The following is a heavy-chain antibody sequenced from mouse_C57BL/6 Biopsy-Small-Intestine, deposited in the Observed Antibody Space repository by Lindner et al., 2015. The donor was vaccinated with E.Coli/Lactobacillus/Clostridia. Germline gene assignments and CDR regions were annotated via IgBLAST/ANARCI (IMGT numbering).Heavy chain of an antibody. CDR3: ARWVVGNYAMDY. D-gene: IGHD1-1*01. CDR1: GYTFTSYD. J-gene: IGHJ4*01. Sequence: VQLQESGPELVKPGASVKLSCKASGYTFTSYDINWVKQRPGQGLEWIGWIYPRDGNTNYNEKFKGKATFTADTSSNTAYMQLSSLTTEDSAIYYCARWVVGNYAMDYWGQGTSVTVSS. V-gene: IGHV1-85*01. CDR2: IYPRDGNT.